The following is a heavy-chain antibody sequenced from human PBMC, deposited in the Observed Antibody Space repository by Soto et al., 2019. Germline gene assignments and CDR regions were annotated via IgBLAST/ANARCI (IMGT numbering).Heavy chain of an antibody. J-gene: IGHJ4*02. D-gene: IGHD1-1*01. CDR1: GVSFSNYA. CDR3: VRDTYWTFEI. V-gene: IGHV3-30*04. CDR2: IPFDRSSP. Sequence: GGSLRLYCAASGVSFSNYAFYWVRQAPGKGLEWVAVIPFDRSSPIYADSVKGRFTFSRDNSRNTLYLQMNSLRVDDTGVYYCVRDTYWTFEIWGQGTLVPVSS.